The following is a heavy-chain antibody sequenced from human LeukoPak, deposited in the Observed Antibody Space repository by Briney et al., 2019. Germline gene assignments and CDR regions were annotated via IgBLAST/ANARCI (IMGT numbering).Heavy chain of an antibody. CDR2: VYYSGST. V-gene: IGHV4-39*01. D-gene: IGHD3-22*01. Sequence: SETLSLTCTVSGGSLNSSSYYWGWIRKPPGKGLEWIGSVYYSGSTYYNPSLKSRVTISVDTSKNQFSLKLSSVTAADTAVYYCARRGYYDSSGYYYPWGQGTLVTVSS. J-gene: IGHJ5*02. CDR1: GGSLNSSSYY. CDR3: ARRGYYDSSGYYYP.